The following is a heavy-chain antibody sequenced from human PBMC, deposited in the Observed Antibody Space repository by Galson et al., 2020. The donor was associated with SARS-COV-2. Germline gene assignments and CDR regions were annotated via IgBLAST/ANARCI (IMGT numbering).Heavy chain of an antibody. J-gene: IGHJ4*02. V-gene: IGHV3-66*01. D-gene: IGHD4-17*01. Sequence: GESLKISCAASGFTVSSNYMSWVRQAPGKGLEWVSVIYSGGSTYYADSVKGRFTISRDNSKNTLYLQMNSLRAEDTAVYYCARDYGDQYFDYGGQGTLGTVSS. CDR1: GFTVSSNY. CDR2: IYSGGST. CDR3: ARDYGDQYFDY.